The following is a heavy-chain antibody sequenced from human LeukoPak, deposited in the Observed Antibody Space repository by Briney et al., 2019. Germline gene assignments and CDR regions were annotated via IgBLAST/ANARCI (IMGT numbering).Heavy chain of an antibody. CDR1: GVTFSSYW. V-gene: IGHV3-74*01. CDR3: ARDNGAYGIDY. J-gene: IGHJ4*02. CDR2: INSDGSST. D-gene: IGHD4-17*01. Sequence: GGSLRLSCAASGVTFSSYWMHWVRQAPGKGLVWVSRINSDGSSTSYADSVKGGFTISRDNAKNTLYLQMNSLRAEDTAVYYCARDNGAYGIDYWGQGTLVTVSS.